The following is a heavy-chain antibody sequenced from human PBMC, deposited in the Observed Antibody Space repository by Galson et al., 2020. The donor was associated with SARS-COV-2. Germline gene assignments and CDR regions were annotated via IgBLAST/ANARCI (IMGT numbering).Heavy chain of an antibody. V-gene: IGHV3-30*18. CDR3: AKGAYYDILTGYPTY. J-gene: IGHJ4*02. CDR2: ISYDGSNK. Sequence: TGGSLRLSCAASGFTFSSYGMHWVRQAPGKGLEWVAVISYDGSNKYYADSVKGRFTISRDNSKNTLYLQMNSLRAEDTAVYYCAKGAYYDILTGYPTYWGQGTLVTVSS. CDR1: GFTFSSYG. D-gene: IGHD3-9*01.